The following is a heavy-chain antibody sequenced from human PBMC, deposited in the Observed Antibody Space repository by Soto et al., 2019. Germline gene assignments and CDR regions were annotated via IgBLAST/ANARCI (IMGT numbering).Heavy chain of an antibody. CDR3: ARDGKDGYNFYRY. Sequence: ASVKVSCKASGYTFTGYYMHWVRQAPGQGLKWMGWINPNSGGTNYAQKFQGRVTITADKSTSTAYMELSSLRSEDTAVYYCARDGKDGYNFYRYWGQGTLVTVSS. V-gene: IGHV1-2*02. J-gene: IGHJ4*02. CDR1: GYTFTGYY. CDR2: INPNSGGT. D-gene: IGHD5-12*01.